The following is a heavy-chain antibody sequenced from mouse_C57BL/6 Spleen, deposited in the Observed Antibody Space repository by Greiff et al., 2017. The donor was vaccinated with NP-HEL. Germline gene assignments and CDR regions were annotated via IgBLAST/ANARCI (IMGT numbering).Heavy chain of an antibody. CDR3: ARFYSNYTYYFDY. Sequence: QVQLQQPGAELVMPGASVKLSCKASGYTFTSYWMHWVKQRPGQGLEWIGEIDPSDSYTNYNQKFKGKSTLTVDKSSSTAYMQLSSLTSEDSAVYDCARFYSNYTYYFDYWGQGTTLTVSS. D-gene: IGHD2-5*01. J-gene: IGHJ2*01. CDR2: IDPSDSYT. V-gene: IGHV1-69*01. CDR1: GYTFTSYW.